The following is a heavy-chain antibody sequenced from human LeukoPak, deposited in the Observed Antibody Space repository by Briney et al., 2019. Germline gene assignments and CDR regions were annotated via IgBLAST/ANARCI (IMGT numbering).Heavy chain of an antibody. CDR2: IIPIFGTA. CDR3: AGSYYEFWSGYLPYYYYYYYMDV. D-gene: IGHD3-3*01. CDR1: GGTFSSYA. Sequence: GSSVKVSCKASGGTFSSYAISWVRQAPGQGLEWMGGIIPIFGTANYAQKFQGRVTITTDESTSTAYMELSSLRSEDTAVYYCAGSYYEFWSGYLPYYYYYYYMDVWGKGTTVTVSS. V-gene: IGHV1-69*05. J-gene: IGHJ6*03.